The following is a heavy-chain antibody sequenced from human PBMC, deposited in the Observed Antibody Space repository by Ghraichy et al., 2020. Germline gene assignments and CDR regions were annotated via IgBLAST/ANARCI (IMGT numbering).Heavy chain of an antibody. V-gene: IGHV3-53*01. D-gene: IGHD5-12*01. CDR1: GFTVSSNY. CDR2: IYSGGST. CDR3: ARVYSGYDYYFDY. J-gene: IGHJ4*02. Sequence: GGSLRLSCAASGFTVSSNYMSWVRQAPGKGLEWVSVIYSGGSTYYADSVKGRFTISRDNSKNTLYLQMNSLRAEDTAVYYCARVYSGYDYYFDYWGQGTLVTVSS.